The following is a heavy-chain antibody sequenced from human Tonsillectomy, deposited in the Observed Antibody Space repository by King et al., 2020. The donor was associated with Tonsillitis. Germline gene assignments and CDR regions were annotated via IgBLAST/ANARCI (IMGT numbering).Heavy chain of an antibody. CDR3: VRGDLRVFDI. D-gene: IGHD2-21*02. V-gene: IGHV3-48*01. CDR1: GFTFSTYS. J-gene: IGHJ3*02. Sequence: QLVQSGGGLVQPGGSLRLSCAASGFTFSTYSVNWVRQAPGKGLEWVSYISSSGRTIYYADSVKGRFTISRDNAKNSLFLQMNSLRVEDTAVFYCVRGDLRVFDIWGQGTMVTVSS. CDR2: ISSSGRTI.